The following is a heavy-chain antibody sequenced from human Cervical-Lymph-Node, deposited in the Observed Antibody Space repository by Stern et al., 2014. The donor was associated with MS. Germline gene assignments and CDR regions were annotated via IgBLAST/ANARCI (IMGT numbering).Heavy chain of an antibody. J-gene: IGHJ4*02. CDR1: GGTFSSYA. CDR2: MIPIYGTA. CDR3: ARDPNDFWRGYYDY. V-gene: IGHV1-69*01. D-gene: IGHD3-3*01. Sequence: VKLVESGAEVKKPGSSVKVSCKASGGTFSSYAISWVRQAPGQGLEWMGGMIPIYGTANYAPKLQGRVTITADESTSTAFMELSSLRSEDTAVYYCARDPNDFWRGYYDYWGQGTLVTVSS.